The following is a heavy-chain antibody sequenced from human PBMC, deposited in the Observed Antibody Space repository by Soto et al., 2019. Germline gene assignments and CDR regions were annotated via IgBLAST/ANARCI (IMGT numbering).Heavy chain of an antibody. D-gene: IGHD3-3*01. CDR3: ARGPSDVGGFGFWSGYSHDYYYYMDV. CDR2: ISAYNGNT. V-gene: IGHV1-18*01. CDR1: GYTFTSYG. Sequence: ASVKVSCKASGYTFTSYGISWVRQAPGQGLEWMGWISAYNGNTNYAQKIQGRVTMTTDKSTSTAYMELSSLRSEDTAVYYCARGPSDVGGFGFWSGYSHDYYYYMDVWGKGTTVTVS. J-gene: IGHJ6*03.